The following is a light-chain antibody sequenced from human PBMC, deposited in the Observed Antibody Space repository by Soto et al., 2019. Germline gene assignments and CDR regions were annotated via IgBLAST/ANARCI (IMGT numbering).Light chain of an antibody. V-gene: IGLV3-21*02. CDR3: QVWDRSSDRPFV. CDR1: NIGLKT. J-gene: IGLJ1*01. CDR2: DDT. Sequence: SYELSQPPSVSVAPGQTARITCGGNNIGLKTLHWYQQKPGQAPVLVVYDDTHRPSGISDRLSGTNSGNTATLTISRVEAGDEADYYCQVWDRSSDRPFVFAAGTKVTVL.